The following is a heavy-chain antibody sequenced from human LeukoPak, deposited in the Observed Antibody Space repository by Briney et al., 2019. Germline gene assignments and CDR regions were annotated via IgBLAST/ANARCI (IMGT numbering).Heavy chain of an antibody. D-gene: IGHD3-22*01. J-gene: IGHJ6*03. CDR3: ARFRQDVTMIVVVMTAVSYYLDV. Sequence: PSETLSLTCAVYGGSFSGYYWTWIRQTPEKGLEWIGETNPSGSTNYNPSLKSRVTISVDTSKNQFSLELSSVTAADTAVYYCARFRQDVTMIVVVMTAVSYYLDVWGKGTTVTVS. V-gene: IGHV4-34*01. CDR2: TNPSGST. CDR1: GGSFSGYY.